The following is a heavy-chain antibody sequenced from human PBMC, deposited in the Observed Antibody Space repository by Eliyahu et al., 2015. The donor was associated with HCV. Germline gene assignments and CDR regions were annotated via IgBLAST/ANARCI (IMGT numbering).Heavy chain of an antibody. Sequence: QLQLQESGPGLVKPSETLSLTCXVSXGSXSXXSXYWGXIRQPPGKGXEWIGSIYYSGSTYYNPSLKSRVTISVDTSKNQFSLKLSSVTAADTAVYYCARHLPLQTGGIDYWGQGTLVTVSS. D-gene: IGHD1-1*01. V-gene: IGHV4-39*01. CDR1: XGSXSXXSXY. J-gene: IGHJ4*02. CDR2: IYYSGST. CDR3: ARHLPLQTGGIDY.